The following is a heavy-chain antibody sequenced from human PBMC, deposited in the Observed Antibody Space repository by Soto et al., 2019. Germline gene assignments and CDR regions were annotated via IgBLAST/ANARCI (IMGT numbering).Heavy chain of an antibody. CDR2: ISAGGDGT. CDR1: GFTFSSYA. CDR3: AKLDSGWYGGFDY. D-gene: IGHD6-19*01. Sequence: EVQLLESGGGLVQPGGSLRLSCAASGFTFSSYAMSWVRQAPGKGLEWVSRISAGGDGTYSADSVKGRITISRDNFKNTLYLEMDSLRAEDTAVYYCAKLDSGWYGGFDYWGQGTLVTVSS. V-gene: IGHV3-23*01. J-gene: IGHJ4*02.